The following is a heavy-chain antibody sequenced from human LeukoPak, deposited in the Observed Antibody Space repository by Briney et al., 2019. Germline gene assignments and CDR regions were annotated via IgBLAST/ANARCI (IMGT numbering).Heavy chain of an antibody. CDR3: ARDSSDIRGLIAH. V-gene: IGHV1-69*13. CDR2: ITPLFGTA. CDR1: GGTFSKYT. J-gene: IGHJ1*01. D-gene: IGHD3-10*01. Sequence: SVKASCKASGGTFSKYTISWVRQRPGQGLEWMGGITPLFGTANYAQKFQGRVTITADESASTAYMELSSLRSEDTAVYYCARDSSDIRGLIAHWGQGTLVTVSS.